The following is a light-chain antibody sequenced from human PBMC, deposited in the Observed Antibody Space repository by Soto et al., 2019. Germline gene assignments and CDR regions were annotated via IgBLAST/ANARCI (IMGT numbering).Light chain of an antibody. CDR2: GAS. CDR1: QSVSSN. CDR3: QQYNNWPPAT. V-gene: IGKV3-15*01. Sequence: EIVMTQSPATLSVSPGERATLSCRASQSVSSNLAWYQQKPGQAPRLLIYGASTRATGIPARFSGSGSGTEFTLTFSSLQSEDFAVYYCQQYNNWPPATFGQGT. J-gene: IGKJ5*01.